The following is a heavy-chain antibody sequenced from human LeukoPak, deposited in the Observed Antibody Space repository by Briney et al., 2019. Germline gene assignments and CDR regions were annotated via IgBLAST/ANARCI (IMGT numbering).Heavy chain of an antibody. J-gene: IGHJ4*02. Sequence: GGSLRLSCAASGFTFNSYGMHWVRQAPGKGLEWVAVIWYDGSIKYYGDSVRGRFTISRDNPKNTLYLQMNSLRAEDTAVYHCARDRCTNGVCYYDYWGQGTLVTVSS. CDR1: GFTFNSYG. CDR3: ARDRCTNGVCYYDY. CDR2: IWYDGSIK. D-gene: IGHD2-8*01. V-gene: IGHV3-33*08.